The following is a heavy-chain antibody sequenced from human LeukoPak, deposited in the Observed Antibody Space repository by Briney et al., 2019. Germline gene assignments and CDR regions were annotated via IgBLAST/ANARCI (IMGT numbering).Heavy chain of an antibody. D-gene: IGHD1-26*01. CDR1: GGSISTGEYF. CDR3: ARLFSGSYFRRYYFDY. CDR2: IYYSGST. Sequence: SETLSLTCTVSGGSISTGEYFRSWIRQPPGKGLEWIGYIYYSGSTYYNPSLKSRLTISIDTSKNQFSLKLSSVTAADAAVYYCARLFSGSYFRRYYFDYWGQGTLVTVSS. V-gene: IGHV4-30-4*08. J-gene: IGHJ4*02.